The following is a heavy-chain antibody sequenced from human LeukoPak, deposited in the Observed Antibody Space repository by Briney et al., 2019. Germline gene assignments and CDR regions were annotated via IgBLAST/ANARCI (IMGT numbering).Heavy chain of an antibody. CDR1: GFTFDDYA. CDR2: ISWNSGSI. CDR3: AKDVYYDSGCYYHGNAFDT. D-gene: IGHD3-22*01. J-gene: IGHJ3*02. Sequence: GGSLRLSCAASGFTFDDYAMHWVRQAPGKGLQWVSGISWNSGSIGYADSVKGRFTISRDNAKNSLYLQMNSLRAEDTALYYCAKDVYYDSGCYYHGNAFDTWGQGTMVTVSS. V-gene: IGHV3-9*01.